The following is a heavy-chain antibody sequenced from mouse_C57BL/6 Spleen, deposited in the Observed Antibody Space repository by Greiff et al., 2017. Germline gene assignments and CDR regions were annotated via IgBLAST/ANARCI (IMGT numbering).Heavy chain of an antibody. Sequence: QVQLKESGPELVKPGASVKISCKASGYSFTSYYIHWVKPRPGQGLEWIGGIYPGSGNTKYNEKFKGKATLTADTSSSTAYMQLSSLTSEDSAVYYCARSGYSNYDYWGQGTTLTVSS. V-gene: IGHV1-66*01. D-gene: IGHD2-5*01. CDR3: ARSGYSNYDY. J-gene: IGHJ2*01. CDR2: IYPGSGNT. CDR1: GYSFTSYY.